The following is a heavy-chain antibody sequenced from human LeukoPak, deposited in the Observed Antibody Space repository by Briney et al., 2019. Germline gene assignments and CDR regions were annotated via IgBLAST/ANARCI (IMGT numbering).Heavy chain of an antibody. D-gene: IGHD2-2*01. CDR2: INHSGST. CDR1: GGSISSYY. CDR3: ARICSSTSCYDGGKYYYGMDV. V-gene: IGHV4-34*01. Sequence: PSETLSLTCTVSGGSISSYYWSWIRQPPGKGLEWIGEINHSGSTNYNPSLKSRVTISVDTSKNQFSLKLSSVTAADTAVYYCARICSSTSCYDGGKYYYGMDVWGQGTTVTVSS. J-gene: IGHJ6*02.